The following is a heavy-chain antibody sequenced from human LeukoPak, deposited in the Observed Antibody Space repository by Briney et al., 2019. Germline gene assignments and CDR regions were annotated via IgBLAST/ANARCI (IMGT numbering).Heavy chain of an antibody. Sequence: GGSLRLSCAASGFTFRSYDMHWVRQATGKGLEWVSGIGTAGEIYYPGSVKGRFTISRDDSKNTLYLQMNSLKTEDTAVYYCTTDGLNYDILTGYLIDYWGQGTLVTVSS. CDR3: TTDGLNYDILTGYLIDY. D-gene: IGHD3-9*01. J-gene: IGHJ4*02. V-gene: IGHV3-13*01. CDR1: GFTFRSYD. CDR2: IGTAGEI.